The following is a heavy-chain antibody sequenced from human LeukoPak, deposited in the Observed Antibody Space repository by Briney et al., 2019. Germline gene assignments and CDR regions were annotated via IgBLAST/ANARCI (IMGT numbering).Heavy chain of an antibody. J-gene: IGHJ4*02. CDR2: ISGSGDNT. CDR3: AKGLSTSCYTGLDY. Sequence: GGSLRLSCAAFGFTFSSYAMNWVRQAPGKGLEWVSVISGSGDNTFYADSVKGRFTISRDTFKNTLYLQMNSLRAEDTALYYCAKGLSTSCYTGLDYWGQGTPVTVSS. V-gene: IGHV3-23*01. CDR1: GFTFSSYA. D-gene: IGHD2-2*02.